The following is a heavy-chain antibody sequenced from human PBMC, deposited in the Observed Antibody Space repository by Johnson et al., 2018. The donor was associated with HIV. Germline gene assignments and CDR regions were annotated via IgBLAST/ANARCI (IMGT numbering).Heavy chain of an antibody. CDR2: IKQDGSEK. D-gene: IGHD6-13*01. Sequence: MLLVESGGGLVKPGGSLRLSCAASGFTFSSYAMSWVRQAPGKGLEWVANIKQDGSEKYYVDSMKGRFTISRDNAKNSLYLQMNSLRAEDTAVYYCARDDTGYSSSFDIWGQGTMVTVSS. CDR3: ARDDTGYSSSFDI. CDR1: GFTFSSYA. J-gene: IGHJ3*02. V-gene: IGHV3-7*05.